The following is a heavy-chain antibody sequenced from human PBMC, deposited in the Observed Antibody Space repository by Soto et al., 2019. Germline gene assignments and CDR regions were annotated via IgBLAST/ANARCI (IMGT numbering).Heavy chain of an antibody. Sequence: QLQLQGSGPGLVKPSETLSLTCTVSGGSISSSSYYWGWIRQPPGKGLEWIGSIYYSGSTYYNPSLKSRVTISVDTSKNQFSLKLSSVTAADTAVYYCARGPSQWLVEYFDYWGQGTLVTVSS. CDR3: ARGPSQWLVEYFDY. D-gene: IGHD6-19*01. CDR1: GGSISSSSYY. CDR2: IYYSGST. V-gene: IGHV4-39*01. J-gene: IGHJ4*02.